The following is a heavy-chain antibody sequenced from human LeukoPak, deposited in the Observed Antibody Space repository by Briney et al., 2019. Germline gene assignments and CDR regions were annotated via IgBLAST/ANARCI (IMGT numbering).Heavy chain of an antibody. V-gene: IGHV3-23*01. D-gene: IGHD3-10*01. J-gene: IGHJ4*02. CDR2: ISGSGGST. Sequence: GGSLRLSCAASGFTFSSYAMSWVRQAPGKGLEWVSAISGSGGSTYYADSVKGRFTISRDNSKNTLYLQMNSLRAEDTAVYYCAKTAVTMVRGVIITSYYLDYWGQGTLVTVSS. CDR3: AKTAVTMVRGVIITSYYLDY. CDR1: GFTFSSYA.